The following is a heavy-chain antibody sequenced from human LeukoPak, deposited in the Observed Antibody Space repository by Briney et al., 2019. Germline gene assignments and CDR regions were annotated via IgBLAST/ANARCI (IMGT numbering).Heavy chain of an antibody. V-gene: IGHV1-2*04. D-gene: IGHD2-2*01. CDR1: GYTFTGYY. CDR2: INPNSGGT. J-gene: IGHJ5*02. CDR3: ARSRNYQLLEGGWFDP. Sequence: ASVKVSCKASGYTFTGYYMHWVRQAPGQGLEWMGWINPNSGGTNYAQKFQGWVTMTRDTSISTAYMELSRLRSDDTAVYYCARSRNYQLLEGGWFDPWGQGTLVTVSS.